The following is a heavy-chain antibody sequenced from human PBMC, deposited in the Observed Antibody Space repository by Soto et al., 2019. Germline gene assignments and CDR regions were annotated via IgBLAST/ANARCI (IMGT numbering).Heavy chain of an antibody. V-gene: IGHV3-30-3*01. CDR1: GFTFSSYA. CDR2: ISYDGSNK. Sequence: GGSLRLSCAASGFTFSSYAMHWVRQAPGKGLEWVAVISYDGSNKNHADTVKGRFTISRDNSKNTLYLQMNSLRAEDTAVYYCARGYDFWSGYYYPYGMDVWGQGTTVTFS. D-gene: IGHD3-3*01. J-gene: IGHJ6*02. CDR3: ARGYDFWSGYYYPYGMDV.